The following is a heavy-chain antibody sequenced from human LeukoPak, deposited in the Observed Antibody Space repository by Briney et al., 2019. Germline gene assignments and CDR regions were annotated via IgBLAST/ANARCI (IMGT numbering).Heavy chain of an antibody. CDR2: ISGNSATR. Sequence: GGSLRLSCAASGFTFTNYGMHWVRQAPGKGLEWVSAISGNSATRHYADSVKGRFTISRDNSKSTLPLQMNSLRAEDTAVYYCAKAGPFYFDGWGQGILVTVSS. CDR1: GFTFTNYG. V-gene: IGHV3-23*01. CDR3: AKAGPFYFDG. J-gene: IGHJ4*02.